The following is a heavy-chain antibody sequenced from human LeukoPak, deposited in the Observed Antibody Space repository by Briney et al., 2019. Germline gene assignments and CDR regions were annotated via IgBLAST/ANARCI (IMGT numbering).Heavy chain of an antibody. J-gene: IGHJ4*02. CDR3: ARQGSRLNYYDSSGDY. CDR2: IYYSGST. CDR1: GGSISSSSYY. D-gene: IGHD3-22*01. Sequence: SETLSLTCTVSGGSISSSSYYWGWIRQPPGKGLEWVGSIYYSGSTYYNPSLKSRVTISVDTSKNQFSLELSSVTAADTAVYYCARQGSRLNYYDSSGDYWGQGTLVTVSS. V-gene: IGHV4-39*01.